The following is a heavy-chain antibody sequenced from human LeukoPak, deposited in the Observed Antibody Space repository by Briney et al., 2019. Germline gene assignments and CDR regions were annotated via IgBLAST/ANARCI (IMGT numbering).Heavy chain of an antibody. V-gene: IGHV3-7*01. CDR2: IKQAGSGK. CDR1: GFTFSSYW. Sequence: GGSLRLSCAASGFTFSSYWMSWVRQAPGKGLEWVANIKQAGSGKYYVDSVKGRFTISRDNAKNSLYLQMNSLRAEDTAVYYCARIKPPRYCSGGSCYVIYWGQGTLVTVSS. J-gene: IGHJ4*02. CDR3: ARIKPPRYCSGGSCYVIY. D-gene: IGHD2-15*01.